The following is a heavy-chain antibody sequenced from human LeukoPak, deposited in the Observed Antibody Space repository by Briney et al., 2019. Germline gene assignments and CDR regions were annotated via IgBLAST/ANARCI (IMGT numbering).Heavy chain of an antibody. J-gene: IGHJ4*02. Sequence: SETLSLTCTVSGSSITTYTHWGWIRQSPGKGLEWIASIHHTGNTYYNPSLESRVTISIDTSKNQFSLKLSSVTAADTAVYYCARIGADEEAIDYWGQGTLVTVSS. CDR2: IHHTGNT. CDR3: ARIGADEEAIDY. V-gene: IGHV4-38-2*02. CDR1: GSSITTYTH. D-gene: IGHD3-16*01.